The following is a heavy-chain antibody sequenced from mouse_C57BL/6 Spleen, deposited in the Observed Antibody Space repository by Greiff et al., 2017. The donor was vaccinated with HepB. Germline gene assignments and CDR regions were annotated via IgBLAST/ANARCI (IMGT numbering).Heavy chain of an antibody. J-gene: IGHJ3*01. CDR2: ISSGSSTI. CDR3: ARPRFDGYYPWFAY. CDR1: GFTFSDYG. Sequence: DVQLVESGGGLVKPGGSLKLSCAASGFTFSDYGMHWVRQAPEKGLEWVAYISSGSSTIYYADTVKGRFTISRDNAKNTLFLQMTSLRSEDTAMYYCARPRFDGYYPWFAYWGQGTLVTVSA. V-gene: IGHV5-17*01. D-gene: IGHD2-3*01.